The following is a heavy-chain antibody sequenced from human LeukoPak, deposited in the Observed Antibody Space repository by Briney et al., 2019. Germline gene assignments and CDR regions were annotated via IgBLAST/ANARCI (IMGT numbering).Heavy chain of an antibody. J-gene: IGHJ3*01. Sequence: GGSLRLSCAASGFTFSSYWMSWVRQAPGKGLEWVANIKQDGSEKYYVDSVKGRFTISRDNAKNSLYLQMNSLRAEGTAVYYCASDCSGGSCYWNWGQGTMVTVSS. CDR1: GFTFSSYW. CDR2: IKQDGSEK. CDR3: ASDCSGGSCYWN. V-gene: IGHV3-7*01. D-gene: IGHD2-15*01.